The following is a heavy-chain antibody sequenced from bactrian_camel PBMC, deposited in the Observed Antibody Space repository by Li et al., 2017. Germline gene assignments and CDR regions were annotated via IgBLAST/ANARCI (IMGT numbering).Heavy chain of an antibody. V-gene: IGHV3S40*01. CDR1: GFTFGSYA. Sequence: VQLVESGGGLVEPGRSLRLSCAASGFTFGSYAMSWVRQAPGKEREGVAAIMILGATTYYADSVKGRFTISKDKAKDTVYLQMNSLKPGDTAMYSCKPYGGTWWCGNNYWGQGTQVTVS. CDR2: IMILGATT. CDR3: KPYGGTWWCGNNY. J-gene: IGHJ4*01. D-gene: IGHD6*01.